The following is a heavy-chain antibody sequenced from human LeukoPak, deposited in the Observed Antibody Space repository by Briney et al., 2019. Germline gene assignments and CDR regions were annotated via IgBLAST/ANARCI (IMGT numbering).Heavy chain of an antibody. CDR3: ARALGYCSSTSCYGLYWYFDL. V-gene: IGHV4-34*01. CDR1: GGSFSGYY. Sequence: SETLSLTCAVYGGSFSGYYWSWIRQPPGKGLEWIGEINHSGSTNYNPSLKSRVTISVDTSKNQFSLKLSSVTAADTAVYYCARALGYCSSTSCYGLYWYFDLWGRGTLVTVSP. J-gene: IGHJ2*01. D-gene: IGHD2-2*03. CDR2: INHSGST.